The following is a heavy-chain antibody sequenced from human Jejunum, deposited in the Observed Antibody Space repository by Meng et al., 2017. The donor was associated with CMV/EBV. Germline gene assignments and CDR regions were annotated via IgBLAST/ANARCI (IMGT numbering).Heavy chain of an antibody. CDR1: FKDEF. CDR3: ARDIITAGHTGSFLDQ. CDR2: SHPRPQDN. D-gene: IGHD2-8*02. Sequence: FKDEFVPWVRPAPGQPLEWMGRSHPRPQDNTYAQKFAGRVSMTKDRSIDTDYMELTGLTSDDTAIYYCARDIITAGHTGSFLDQWGQGTPVTVSS. J-gene: IGHJ1*01. V-gene: IGHV1-2*06.